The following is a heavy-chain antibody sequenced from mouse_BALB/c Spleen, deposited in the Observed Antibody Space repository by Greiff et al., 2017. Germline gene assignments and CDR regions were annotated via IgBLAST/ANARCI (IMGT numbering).Heavy chain of an antibody. CDR2: INPYNGDT. CDR3: ARSSYDYDEGYYAMDY. CDR1: GYSFTGYF. Sequence: VQLQQSGPELVKPGASVKISCKASGYSFTGYFMNWVMQSHGKSLEWIGRINPYNGDTFYNQKFKGKATLTVDKSSSTAHMELRSLASEDSAVYYCARSSYDYDEGYYAMDYWGQGTSVTVSS. D-gene: IGHD2-4*01. J-gene: IGHJ4*01. V-gene: IGHV1-20*02.